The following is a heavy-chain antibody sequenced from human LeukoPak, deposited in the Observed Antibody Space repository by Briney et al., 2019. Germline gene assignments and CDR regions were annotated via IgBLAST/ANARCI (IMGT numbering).Heavy chain of an antibody. V-gene: IGHV3-7*01. J-gene: IGHJ4*02. CDR1: GFTLSSYW. Sequence: GGSLRLSCAASGFTLSSYWMSWVRQAPGKGLEWVANIKQDGSEKYYVDSVKGRFTISRDNAKNSLYLQMNSLRAEDTAVYYCARDQVLRYFDWLLYEPGAFDYWGQGTLVTVSS. CDR3: ARDQVLRYFDWLLYEPGAFDY. D-gene: IGHD3-9*01. CDR2: IKQDGSEK.